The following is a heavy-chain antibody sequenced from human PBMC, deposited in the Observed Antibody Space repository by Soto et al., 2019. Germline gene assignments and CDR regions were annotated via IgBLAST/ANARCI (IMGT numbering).Heavy chain of an antibody. J-gene: IGHJ4*02. CDR3: AVGDGYNENLEYYSDY. CDR2: IIPIFGTA. V-gene: IGHV1-69*12. CDR1: GGTFSSYA. Sequence: QVQLVQSGAEVKKPGSSVKVSCKASGGTFSSYAISWVRQAPGQGLEWMGGIIPIFGTANYAQKFQGRVTITAAESTSTAYMELSSLRSEDTAVYYCAVGDGYNENLEYYSDYWGQGTLVTVSS. D-gene: IGHD5-12*01.